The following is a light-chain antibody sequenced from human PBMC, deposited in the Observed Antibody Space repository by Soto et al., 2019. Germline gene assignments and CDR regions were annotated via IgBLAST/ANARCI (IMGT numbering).Light chain of an antibody. J-gene: IGKJ5*01. CDR3: QQSYMDPIT. Sequence: DIQMTQSPSSLSASVGDGVTITSRASQSISSYLNWYQQKPGKAPKLLIYAASSLQSGVPSRFSSSGGGTDFTLSISSVQPEDFATYFCQQSYMDPITFGQGTRLEIK. V-gene: IGKV1-39*01. CDR2: AAS. CDR1: QSISSY.